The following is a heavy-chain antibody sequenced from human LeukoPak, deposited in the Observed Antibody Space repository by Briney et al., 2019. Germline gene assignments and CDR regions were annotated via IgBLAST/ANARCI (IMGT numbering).Heavy chain of an antibody. J-gene: IGHJ4*02. D-gene: IGHD2-21*01. V-gene: IGHV3-7*01. CDR1: GFTFSRYW. CDR3: ARDLTCCGGDCF. CDR2: INQAGSEK. Sequence: GGSLRLSCAASGFTFSRYWMTWVRQAPGKGLEYVANINQAGSEKYYVDSVKGRFTISRDNAKNSLYLQMNSLRAEDTAVYYCARDLTCCGGDCFWGQGTLVTVSS.